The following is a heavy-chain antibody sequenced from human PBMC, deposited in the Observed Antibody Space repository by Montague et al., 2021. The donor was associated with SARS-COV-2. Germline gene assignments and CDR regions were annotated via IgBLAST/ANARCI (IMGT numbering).Heavy chain of an antibody. J-gene: IGHJ6*02. Sequence: SLRLSCAASGFTFSSYEMNLVRQAPGKGLEWVSYISSSGSTIYYADSVKGRFTISRDNAKNSLYLQMNSLRAEDTAVYYCARGGTYYDFWSGYQNYYYGMDVWGQGTTVTVSS. D-gene: IGHD3-3*01. CDR1: GFTFSSYE. CDR3: ARGGTYYDFWSGYQNYYYGMDV. CDR2: ISSSGSTI. V-gene: IGHV3-48*03.